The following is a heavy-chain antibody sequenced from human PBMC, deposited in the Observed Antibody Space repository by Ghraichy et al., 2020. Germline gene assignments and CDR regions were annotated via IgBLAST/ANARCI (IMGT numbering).Heavy chain of an antibody. CDR2: IYTSGST. CDR3: ARQSLQNYYYYGMDV. J-gene: IGHJ6*02. D-gene: IGHD4-11*01. CDR1: GGSISSYY. Sequence: SETLSLTCTVSGGSISSYYWSWIRQPPGKGLEWIGYIYTSGSTNYNPSLKSRVTISVDTSENQFSLKLSSATAADTAVYYCARQSLQNYYYYGMDVWGQGTTVTVSS. V-gene: IGHV4-4*09.